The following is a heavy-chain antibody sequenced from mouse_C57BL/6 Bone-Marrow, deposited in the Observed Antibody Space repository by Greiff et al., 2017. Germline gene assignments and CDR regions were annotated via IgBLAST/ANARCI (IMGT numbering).Heavy chain of an antibody. D-gene: IGHD1-1*01. J-gene: IGHJ3*01. CDR3: ARSFYYYGSRPWFAY. CDR2: IDPSDSYT. V-gene: IGHV1-69*01. Sequence: QVQLQQPGAELVMPGASVKLSCKASGYTFTSYWMHWVKQRPGQGLEWIGEIDPSDSYTNYNQKFKGKSTLTVDKSSSTAYMPLSSLTSEDSAFYYCARSFYYYGSRPWFAYWGQGTLVTVSA. CDR1: GYTFTSYW.